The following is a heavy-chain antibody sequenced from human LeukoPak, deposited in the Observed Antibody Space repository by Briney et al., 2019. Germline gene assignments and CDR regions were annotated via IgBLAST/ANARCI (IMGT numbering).Heavy chain of an antibody. CDR3: ARECGGDCYSVYYYYGMDV. CDR1: GYTFTSYG. Sequence: GASVKVSCKASGYTFTSYGISWVRQAPGQGLEWMGWVSAYNGNTNYAQKLQGRDTMTTDTSTSTAYMELRSLRSDDTAVYYCARECGGDCYSVYYYYGMDVWGQGTTVTVSS. D-gene: IGHD2-21*02. CDR2: VSAYNGNT. J-gene: IGHJ6*02. V-gene: IGHV1-18*01.